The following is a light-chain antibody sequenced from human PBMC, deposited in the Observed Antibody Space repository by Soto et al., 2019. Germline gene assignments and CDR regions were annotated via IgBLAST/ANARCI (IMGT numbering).Light chain of an antibody. CDR2: QIS. CDR3: MQSLQLRT. J-gene: IGKJ1*01. Sequence: DIVLTQTPLSSPVTLGQPASFSCRSSRSLLHSDGNTYLSWRHQRPVQPPRLLIYQISKRLSEVPDRLSGSGAGTSFTLKISRVEAQDVGIYFCMQSLQLRTFGQGTKLEIK. CDR1: RSLLHSDGNTY. V-gene: IGKV2-24*01.